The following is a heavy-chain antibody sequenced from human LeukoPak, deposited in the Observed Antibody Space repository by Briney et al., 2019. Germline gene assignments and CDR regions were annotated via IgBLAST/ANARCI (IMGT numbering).Heavy chain of an antibody. D-gene: IGHD2-15*01. CDR1: GYTLTELS. CDR2: FDPEDGET. J-gene: IGHJ3*02. Sequence: AASVKVSCKVSGYTLTELSMHWVRQAPGKGLEWMGGFDPEDGETIYAQKFQGRVTMTEDTSTDTAYMELSSLRSEDTAVYYCATLPYCSGGSCYRGAFDIWGQGTMVTVSS. V-gene: IGHV1-24*01. CDR3: ATLPYCSGGSCYRGAFDI.